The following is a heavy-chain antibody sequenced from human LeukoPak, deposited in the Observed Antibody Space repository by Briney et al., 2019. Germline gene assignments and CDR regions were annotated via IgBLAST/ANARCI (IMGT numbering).Heavy chain of an antibody. CDR1: GFTFSKYW. D-gene: IGHD6-19*01. J-gene: IGHJ4*02. Sequence: GGSLTLSCAASGFTFSKYWMLWVRQAPGKGLESVSRINTDGTVTTYADSVKGRFTVSRDNADNTMFLQMNSVRDEDTAVYYCATKQWLAPPPDSWGQGTPVTVSS. CDR2: INTDGTVT. CDR3: ATKQWLAPPPDS. V-gene: IGHV3-74*01.